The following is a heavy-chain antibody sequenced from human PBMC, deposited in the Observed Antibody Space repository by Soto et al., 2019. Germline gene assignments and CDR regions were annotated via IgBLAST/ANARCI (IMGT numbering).Heavy chain of an antibody. V-gene: IGHV3-23*01. J-gene: IGHJ4*02. D-gene: IGHD6-19*01. CDR3: AKEWQWLDVYLES. Sequence: PGGSLRLSCTASGFTFSNSAMTWVRQAPGKGLEWVSIISASGRSTYHAASVKGRFTISRDNSKDTLYLQMTRLRADDTATYYCAKEWQWLDVYLESWGQGTQVTVSS. CDR1: GFTFSNSA. CDR2: ISASGRST.